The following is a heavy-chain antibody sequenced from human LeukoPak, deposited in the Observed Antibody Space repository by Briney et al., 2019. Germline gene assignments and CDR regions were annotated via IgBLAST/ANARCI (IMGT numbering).Heavy chain of an antibody. Sequence: SETLSLTCTVSGGSISSYYWSWIRQPPGKGLEWIGYTHYSGSTNYNPSLKSRVTISVDTSKNQFSLKLSSVTAADTAVYYCASRGYSSSSGFDYWGQGTLVTVSS. CDR3: ASRGYSSSSGFDY. D-gene: IGHD6-6*01. CDR2: THYSGST. J-gene: IGHJ4*02. V-gene: IGHV4-59*12. CDR1: GGSISSYY.